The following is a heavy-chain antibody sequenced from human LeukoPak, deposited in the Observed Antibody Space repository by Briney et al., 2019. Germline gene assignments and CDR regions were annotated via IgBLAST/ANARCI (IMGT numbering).Heavy chain of an antibody. J-gene: IGHJ4*02. CDR3: AKSSSSSGQ. CDR2: ISDSGGST. V-gene: IGHV3-23*01. Sequence: ETLSLTCTVSGGSISSYYWSWVRQAPGKGLEWVSAISDSGGSTYYTDSVKGRFTISRDNSKNTLYLQMNSLRAEDTAVYYCAKSSSSSGQWGQGTLVTVSS. D-gene: IGHD6-6*01. CDR1: GGSISSYY.